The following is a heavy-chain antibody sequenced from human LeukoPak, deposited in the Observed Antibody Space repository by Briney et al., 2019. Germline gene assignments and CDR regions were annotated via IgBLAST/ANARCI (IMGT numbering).Heavy chain of an antibody. Sequence: PSETLSLTCTVSGGSVSSVSYSWSWIRQPPGKGLEWIGYIYHSGSTYYNPSLKSRVTISVDRSKNQFSLKLSSVTAADTAVYYCASQLYYYDSSGPFDYWGQGTLVTVSS. CDR1: GGSVSSVSYS. CDR3: ASQLYYYDSSGPFDY. D-gene: IGHD3-22*01. J-gene: IGHJ4*02. V-gene: IGHV4-30-2*01. CDR2: IYHSGST.